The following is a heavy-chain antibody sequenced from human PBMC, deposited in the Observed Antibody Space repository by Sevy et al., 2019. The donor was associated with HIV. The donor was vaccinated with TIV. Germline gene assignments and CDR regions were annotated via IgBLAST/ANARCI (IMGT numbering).Heavy chain of an antibody. J-gene: IGHJ6*02. D-gene: IGHD4-17*01. V-gene: IGHV3-23*01. Sequence: GGSLRLSCAASGFTFSSYAMSWVRQAPGKGLEWVSAISGSGGSTYYADSVKGRFTISRDNSKNTLYLQMNSLRAEDTAVYYCAKRGGGATVWGYYYYYGMDVWGQGTTVNVSS. CDR1: GFTFSSYA. CDR2: ISGSGGST. CDR3: AKRGGGATVWGYYYYYGMDV.